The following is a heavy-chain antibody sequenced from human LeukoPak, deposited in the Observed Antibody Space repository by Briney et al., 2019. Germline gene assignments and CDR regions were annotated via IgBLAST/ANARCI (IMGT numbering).Heavy chain of an antibody. V-gene: IGHV3-48*01. CDR1: GFTFSSYS. D-gene: IGHD3-16*02. CDR3: AKDGVIAGDR. J-gene: IGHJ4*02. CDR2: ISSSSSTI. Sequence: GGSLRLSCAASGFTFSSYSMNWVRQAPGKGLEWVSYISSSSSTIYYADSMKGRFTISRDDSKNTLYLQMSSLRAEDAAVYYCAKDGVIAGDRWGQGTLVTVSS.